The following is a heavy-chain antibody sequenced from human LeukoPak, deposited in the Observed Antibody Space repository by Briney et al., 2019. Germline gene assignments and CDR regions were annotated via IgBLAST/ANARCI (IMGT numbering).Heavy chain of an antibody. V-gene: IGHV3-7*01. CDR1: GFSFSNFW. J-gene: IGHJ2*01. CDR2: IKQDGSEK. Sequence: PGGSLRLSCVASGFSFSNFWMTWVRQAPGKGMEWVANIKQDGSEKHYVDSVKGRFTSSRDNAKNSLYLLMNRLRAEDTAVYYCARGYWNFGLWGRGTQVTVSS. CDR3: ARGYWNFGL.